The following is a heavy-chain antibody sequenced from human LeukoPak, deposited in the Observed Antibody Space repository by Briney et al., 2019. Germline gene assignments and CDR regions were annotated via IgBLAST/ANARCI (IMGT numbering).Heavy chain of an antibody. CDR3: ARATGQWLVRGMYAFDI. D-gene: IGHD6-19*01. CDR1: GGSISSHY. CDR2: TYSNGNT. J-gene: IGHJ3*02. Sequence: KPSETLSLTCTVSGGSISSHYWSWIRQPPGKGLEWIAYTYSNGNTNYNPSLKTRVTISLETSMNQFYLSLASVTAADAAIYFCARATGQWLVRGMYAFDIWGQGVMVTVSS. V-gene: IGHV4-59*11.